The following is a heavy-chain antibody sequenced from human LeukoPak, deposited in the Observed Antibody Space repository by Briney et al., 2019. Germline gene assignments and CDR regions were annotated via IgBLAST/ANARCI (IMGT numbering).Heavy chain of an antibody. J-gene: IGHJ3*02. CDR1: GGSISSYY. CDR2: IYYSGST. Sequence: SETLSLTCTVSGGSISSYYWSWIRQPPGKGLEWIGYIYYSGSTNYNPSLKSRVTISVDTSKNQFSLKLSSVTAADTAVYYCARDPPKSRGAFDIWGQGTMVTVSS. CDR3: ARDPPKSRGAFDI. V-gene: IGHV4-59*01.